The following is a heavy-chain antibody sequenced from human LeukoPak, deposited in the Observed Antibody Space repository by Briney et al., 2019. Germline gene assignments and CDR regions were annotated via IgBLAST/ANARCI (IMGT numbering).Heavy chain of an antibody. Sequence: GGSLRLSCAASGFTFSNAWMSWVRQAPGKGLEWVGFIRSKAYGGTTEYAASVRGRFTISRDDSKSIAYLQMNSLKTEDTAVYYCTRDVSGTNSLFFDYWGQGTLVTVSS. CDR1: GFTFSNAW. CDR2: IRSKAYGGTT. CDR3: TRDVSGTNSLFFDY. D-gene: IGHD1-1*01. J-gene: IGHJ4*02. V-gene: IGHV3-49*04.